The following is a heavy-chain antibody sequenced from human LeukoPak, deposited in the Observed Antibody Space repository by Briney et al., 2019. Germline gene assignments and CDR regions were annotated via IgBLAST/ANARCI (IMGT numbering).Heavy chain of an antibody. CDR1: GFPLSSYR. J-gene: IGHJ5*02. CDR2: IKEDGSEK. Sequence: GGSLSLSCAASGFPLSSYRMSWVRQAPGKGLGWVANIKEDGSEKYYVDSVKGRFTISRDNAKNSLYLQMNSLRAEDTAVYYCAKDTTMRTWGQGTLVTVSS. V-gene: IGHV3-7*01. CDR3: AKDTTMRT. D-gene: IGHD3-22*01.